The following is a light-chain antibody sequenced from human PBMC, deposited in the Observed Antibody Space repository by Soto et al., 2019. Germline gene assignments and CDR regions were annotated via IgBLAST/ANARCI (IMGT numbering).Light chain of an antibody. J-gene: IGKJ5*01. CDR3: QHYDHWPIT. CDR2: KAS. V-gene: IGKV1-5*03. Sequence: DIQMTQSPSTLSASVGDRVTITCRASQSISTWLAWYQQEPGKAPKLLIHKASSLQSGVPSRFSGSGSGTEFTLTISSLQSEDFVVYYCQHYDHWPITFGQGTRLEL. CDR1: QSISTW.